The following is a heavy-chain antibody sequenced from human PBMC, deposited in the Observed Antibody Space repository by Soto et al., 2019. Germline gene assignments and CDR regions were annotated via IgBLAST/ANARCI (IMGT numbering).Heavy chain of an antibody. CDR3: ARGPGYYFDY. CDR2: ISSNGGST. J-gene: IGHJ4*02. CDR1: GFTFSSYA. V-gene: IGHV3-64*01. Sequence: EVQLVESGGGLVQPGGSLRLSCAASGFTFSSYAMHWVRQAPGKGLEYVSAISSNGGSTYYANSVKGRFTISRDNSKNTLYLQRGRLRAEEMAVYYCARGPGYYFDYWGQGTLVTVSS.